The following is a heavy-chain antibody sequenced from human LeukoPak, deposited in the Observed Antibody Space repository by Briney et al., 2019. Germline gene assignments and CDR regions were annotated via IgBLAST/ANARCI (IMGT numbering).Heavy chain of an antibody. J-gene: IGHJ3*02. Sequence: PGGSLRLSCAGSGFTFSRYAISWVRQFSGKGLEWVSGISGSSDSIHYADSVKGRFTISRDNSKNTVSLQMNSLRAEDTAVYYCAKDSVAYNGIYDGFDSWGQGTMVTVSS. CDR1: GFTFSRYA. V-gene: IGHV3-23*01. CDR2: ISGSSDSI. D-gene: IGHD1-26*01. CDR3: AKDSVAYNGIYDGFDS.